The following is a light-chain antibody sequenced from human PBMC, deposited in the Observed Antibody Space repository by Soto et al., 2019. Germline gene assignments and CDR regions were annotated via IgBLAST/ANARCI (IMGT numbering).Light chain of an antibody. CDR3: QQYGSSPLT. CDR2: GAS. CDR1: QSVSSSY. J-gene: IGKJ4*01. V-gene: IGKV3-20*01. Sequence: EIVLTQSPGTLSLSPGERATLSCRASQSVSSSYLAWYQQKPGQAPRLLIYGASSRATCIPDRFSGGGSGTDFTLTISRLEPEDFAVYYCQQYGSSPLTFGRGTKV.